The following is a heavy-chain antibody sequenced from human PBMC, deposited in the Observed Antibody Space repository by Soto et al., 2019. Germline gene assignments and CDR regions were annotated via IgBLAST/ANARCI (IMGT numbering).Heavy chain of an antibody. CDR3: ARDGDGNSLAY. D-gene: IGHD7-27*01. Sequence: QVQLVQSGPEVKKPGSSVKVSCKSSGGTFTTYTFSWVRHAPGQGLEWMAGIIPIFGASKSAQKYQDRVAITTDESTRTIYMELSSLRSDDTAVYYCARDGDGNSLAYWGQGTLVTVSS. V-gene: IGHV1-69*01. CDR1: GGTFTTYT. J-gene: IGHJ4*02. CDR2: IIPIFGAS.